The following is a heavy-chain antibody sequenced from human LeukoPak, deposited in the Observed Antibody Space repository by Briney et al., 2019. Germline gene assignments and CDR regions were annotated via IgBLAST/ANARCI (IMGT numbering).Heavy chain of an antibody. Sequence: SETLSLTCTVSGGSISSGGYYWSWIRQPPGKGLEWIGYIYHSGSTYYNPSLKSRVTISVDRSKNQFSLKLSSVTAADTAVYYCARPMVRGVTDYWGQGTLVTVSS. D-gene: IGHD3-10*01. J-gene: IGHJ4*02. CDR3: ARPMVRGVTDY. V-gene: IGHV4-30-2*01. CDR2: IYHSGST. CDR1: GGSISSGGYY.